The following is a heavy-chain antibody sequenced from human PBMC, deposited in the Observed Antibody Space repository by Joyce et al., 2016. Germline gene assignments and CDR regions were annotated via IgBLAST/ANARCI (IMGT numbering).Heavy chain of an antibody. D-gene: IGHD3-3*01. Sequence: EVQLVESGGVVVQPGGSLRLSCAASGFTFDDYTMHWVRQAPGKGLEWVSLISWDGGRTYDADSVKGRFTISRDNSKNSLYLQMNSLRTEDTALYYCAKDRGGFGVVISSYLDYWGQGTLVTVSS. CDR3: AKDRGGFGVVISSYLDY. J-gene: IGHJ4*02. CDR2: ISWDGGRT. V-gene: IGHV3-43*01. CDR1: GFTFDDYT.